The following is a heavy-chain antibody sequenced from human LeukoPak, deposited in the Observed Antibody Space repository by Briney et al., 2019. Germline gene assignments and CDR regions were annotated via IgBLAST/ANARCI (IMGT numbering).Heavy chain of an antibody. V-gene: IGHV3-74*01. CDR2: INSDGSST. CDR3: ARDLRGWYGGH. CDR1: GVTFSNNW. D-gene: IGHD6-19*01. Sequence: PGGSLRLSCAASGVTFSNNWMHWVRQAPGKGLVWVSRINSDGSSTNYADSVKGRFTISRDNAKNTLYLQMNSLRVEDTAVYYCARDLRGWYGGHWGRGTLVTVSS. J-gene: IGHJ4*01.